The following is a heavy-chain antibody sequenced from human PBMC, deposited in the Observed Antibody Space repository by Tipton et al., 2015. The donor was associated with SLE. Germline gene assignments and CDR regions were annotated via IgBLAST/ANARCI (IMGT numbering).Heavy chain of an antibody. J-gene: IGHJ5*02. CDR3: ARGRVPNT. Sequence: TLSLTCTVYGGSFSGKYWTWIRQPPGKGLEWIGYVYYSGTTNYNPSLKSRVTISVDTSKNQFSLKLSSVTAADTAVYYCARGRVPNTWSQGTLVTVST. V-gene: IGHV4-59*12. CDR1: GGSFSGKY. CDR2: VYYSGTT.